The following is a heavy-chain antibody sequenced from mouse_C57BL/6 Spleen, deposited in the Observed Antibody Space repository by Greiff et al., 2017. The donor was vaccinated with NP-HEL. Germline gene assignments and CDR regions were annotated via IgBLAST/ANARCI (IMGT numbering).Heavy chain of an antibody. CDR2: IYPRDGST. CDR3: ARFTTVVATDYAMDY. Sequence: QVQLQQSGPELVKPGASVKLSCKASGYTFTSYDINWVKQRPGQGLEWIGWIYPRDGSTKYNEKFKGKATLTVDTSSSTAYMELHSLTSEDSAVYFCARFTTVVATDYAMDYWGKGTSVTVSS. V-gene: IGHV1-85*01. CDR1: GYTFTSYD. J-gene: IGHJ4*01. D-gene: IGHD1-1*01.